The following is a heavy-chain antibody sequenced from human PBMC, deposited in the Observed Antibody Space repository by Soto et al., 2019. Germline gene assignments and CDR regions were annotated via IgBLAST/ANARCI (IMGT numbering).Heavy chain of an antibody. CDR1: GVSISSGADY. CDR3: ARGGGYDY. D-gene: IGHD3-22*01. Sequence: QVQLQESGPGLVKPSQTLSLTCIVSGVSISSGADYWSWIRQPPGKGLEWIGYIYSSGSTYSNPSLRSRATISADTSKNQFSLKLTSVTAADTAVYYCARGGGYDYWGQGALVTVSS. J-gene: IGHJ4*02. V-gene: IGHV4-30-4*01. CDR2: IYSSGST.